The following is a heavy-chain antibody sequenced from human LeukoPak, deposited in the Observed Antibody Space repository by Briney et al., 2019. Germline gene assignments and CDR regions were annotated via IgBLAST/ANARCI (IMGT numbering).Heavy chain of an antibody. V-gene: IGHV4-38-2*02. J-gene: IGHJ4*02. Sequence: PSETLSLTCTVSGYSISSGYYWGWIRQPPGKGLEWIGSIYHSGSTYYNPSLKSRVTISVDTSKNQFSLKLSSVTAADTAVYYCATIAVAGSENYFDYWGQGTLVTDSS. CDR2: IYHSGST. CDR3: ATIAVAGSENYFDY. CDR1: GYSISSGYY. D-gene: IGHD6-19*01.